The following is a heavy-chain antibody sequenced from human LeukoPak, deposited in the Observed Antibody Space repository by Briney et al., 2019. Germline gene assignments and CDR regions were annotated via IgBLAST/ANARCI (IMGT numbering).Heavy chain of an antibody. Sequence: GGSLRLSCAASGFTFSTYWMSWVRQAPGKGLEWVANIKQDGSEKYYADSVKGRFTISRDNAENSLYLQMNSLRAEDTAVYYCARDRYCSSTSCYIGNFDSWGQGTLVTVSS. V-gene: IGHV3-7*01. CDR2: IKQDGSEK. J-gene: IGHJ4*02. D-gene: IGHD2-2*01. CDR1: GFTFSTYW. CDR3: ARDRYCSSTSCYIGNFDS.